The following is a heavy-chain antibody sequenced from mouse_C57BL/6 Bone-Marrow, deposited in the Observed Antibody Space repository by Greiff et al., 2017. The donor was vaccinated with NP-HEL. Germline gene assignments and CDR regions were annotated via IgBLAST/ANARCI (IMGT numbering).Heavy chain of an antibody. CDR3: ARSGTTGEGWYFDV. V-gene: IGHV3-8*01. D-gene: IGHD2-14*01. Sequence: EVQGVESGPGLAKPSQTLSLTCSVTGYSITSDYWNWIRKFPGNKLEYMGYISYSGSTYYNPSLKSRISTTRDTSKTQYYLQLNSVTTEDTATYYCARSGTTGEGWYFDVWGTGTTVTVSS. J-gene: IGHJ1*03. CDR2: ISYSGST. CDR1: GYSITSDY.